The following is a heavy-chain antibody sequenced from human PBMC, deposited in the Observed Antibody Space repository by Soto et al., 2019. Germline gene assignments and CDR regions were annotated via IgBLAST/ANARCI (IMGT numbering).Heavy chain of an antibody. CDR3: ARHGDTSYNSGMDV. D-gene: IGHD4-17*01. CDR1: GGSISSGDYY. CDR2: MYYSGRT. J-gene: IGHJ6*02. V-gene: IGHV4-30-4*01. Sequence: QVQLQESGPGLVKPSQTLSLTCTVSGGSISSGDYYWSWIRQSPGEGLEWIGYMYYSGRTYYNPPLKRRVTISVATSKNPFSLKLSSVTAADTAVYYCARHGDTSYNSGMDVWGQGTTVTVSS.